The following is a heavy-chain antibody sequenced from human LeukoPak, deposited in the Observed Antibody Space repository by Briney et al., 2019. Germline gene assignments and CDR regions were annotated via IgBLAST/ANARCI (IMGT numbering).Heavy chain of an antibody. CDR1: GFTFDDYA. CDR2: ISWNSGSI. Sequence: GGSLRLSCAASGFTFDDYAMHWVRQAPGKDLEWVSGISWNSGSIGYADSVKGRFTISRGNAKNSLYLQMNSLRAEDTALYYCAKDSRDGYNYVGTFDYWGQGTLVTVSS. CDR3: AKDSRDGYNYVGTFDY. V-gene: IGHV3-9*01. J-gene: IGHJ4*02. D-gene: IGHD5-24*01.